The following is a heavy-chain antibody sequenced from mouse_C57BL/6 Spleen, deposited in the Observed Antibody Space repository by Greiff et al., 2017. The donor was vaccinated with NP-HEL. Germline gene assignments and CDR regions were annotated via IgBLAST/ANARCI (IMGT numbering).Heavy chain of an antibody. V-gene: IGHV1-85*01. CDR1: GYTFTSYD. Sequence: QVQLQQSGPELVKPGASVKLSCKASGYTFTSYDINWVKQRPGQGLEWIGWIYPRDGSTKYNEKFKGKATLTVDTSSSTAYMELHSLTSEDSAVYFCASNYYGSSWYFDVWGTGTTVTVSS. D-gene: IGHD1-1*01. J-gene: IGHJ1*03. CDR3: ASNYYGSSWYFDV. CDR2: IYPRDGST.